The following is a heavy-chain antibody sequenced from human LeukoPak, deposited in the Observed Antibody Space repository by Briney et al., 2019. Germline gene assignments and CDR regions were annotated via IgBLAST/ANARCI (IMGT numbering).Heavy chain of an antibody. CDR3: ATLSGRNAFDI. CDR1: GGTFSSYA. J-gene: IGHJ3*02. D-gene: IGHD1-26*01. V-gene: IGHV1-69*06. CDR2: IIPIFGTA. Sequence: SVKVSCKASGGTFSSYAISWVRQAPGQGLEWMGGIIPIFGTANYAQKFQGRVTMTEDTSTDTAYMELSSLRSEDTAVYYCATLSGRNAFDIWGQGTMVTVSS.